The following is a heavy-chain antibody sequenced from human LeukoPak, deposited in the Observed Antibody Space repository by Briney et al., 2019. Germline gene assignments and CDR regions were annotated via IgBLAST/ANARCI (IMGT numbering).Heavy chain of an antibody. J-gene: IGHJ3*01. CDR3: AVSGWYFDAFDL. CDR1: GGPIRGYY. CDR2: MHHSGTT. Sequence: SETLSLTCTVSGGPIRGYYWSWIRQPPGKGLEWIGNMHHSGTTNYSPSLKSGVNISGDTSKRRFSLRLNSLTAADTAVYFCAVSGWYFDAFDLWGQRTMVSVSS. D-gene: IGHD6-19*01. V-gene: IGHV4-59*08.